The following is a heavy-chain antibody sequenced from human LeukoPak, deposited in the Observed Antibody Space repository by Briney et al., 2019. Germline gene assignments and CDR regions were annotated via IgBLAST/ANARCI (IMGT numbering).Heavy chain of an antibody. J-gene: IGHJ5*02. CDR3: ARHTLVGATKNWFDP. Sequence: PSETLSLTCTVSGYSISSGYYWAWIRQPPGKGLEWIGSIYHSGSTYYNPSLKSRVTISVDTSKNQFSLKLSSVTAADTAVYYCARHTLVGATKNWFDPWGQGTLVTVSS. CDR2: IYHSGST. V-gene: IGHV4-38-2*02. D-gene: IGHD1-26*01. CDR1: GYSISSGYY.